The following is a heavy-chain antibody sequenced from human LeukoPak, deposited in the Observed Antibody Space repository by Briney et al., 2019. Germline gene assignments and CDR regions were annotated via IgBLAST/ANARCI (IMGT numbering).Heavy chain of an antibody. D-gene: IGHD3-10*01. J-gene: IGHJ6*03. CDR2: MNPNSGNT. CDR1: GYTFTSYD. Sequence: GASVKVSCKASGYTFTSYDINWVRQATGQGLEWMGWMNPNSGNTGYAQKFQGRVTITRNTSISTAYMELSSLRSEDTAVYYCARDFMVRGRRGKAPGGYYYYMDVWGKGTTVTISS. V-gene: IGHV1-8*03. CDR3: ARDFMVRGRRGKAPGGYYYYMDV.